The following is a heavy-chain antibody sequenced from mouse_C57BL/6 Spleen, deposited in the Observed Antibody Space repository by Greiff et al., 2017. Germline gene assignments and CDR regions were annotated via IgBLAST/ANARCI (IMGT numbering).Heavy chain of an antibody. CDR3: ARGEWFAY. J-gene: IGHJ3*01. CDR2: IYPRSGNT. CDR1: GYNFTSYG. Sequence: VQLQESGAELARPGASVKLSCKASGYNFTSYGISWVKQRTGQGLEWIGEIYPRSGNTYYNEKFKGKATLTADKSSSTAYMELRSLTSEDSAVYFCARGEWFAYWGQGTLVTVSA. V-gene: IGHV1-81*01.